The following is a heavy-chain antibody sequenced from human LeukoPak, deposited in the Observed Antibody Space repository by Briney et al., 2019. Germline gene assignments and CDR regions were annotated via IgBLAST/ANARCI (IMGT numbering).Heavy chain of an antibody. CDR2: IRSKAYGGTT. CDR3: VGEYFDH. V-gene: IGHV3-49*04. Sequence: GGSLRLSCTASGFTFGDYTMNWVRQAPGKGLEWVGLIRSKAYGGTTEYAASVKGRFIISRDDSKSIAYLQMNSLKTEDTAVYYCVGEYFDHWGHGTLVTVSS. D-gene: IGHD3-10*01. J-gene: IGHJ4*01. CDR1: GFTFGDYT.